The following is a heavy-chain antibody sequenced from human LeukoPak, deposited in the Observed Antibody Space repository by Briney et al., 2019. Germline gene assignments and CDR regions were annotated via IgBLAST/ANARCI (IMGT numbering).Heavy chain of an antibody. CDR2: ISGSGGST. V-gene: IGHV3-23*01. CDR1: GFTFSSYA. J-gene: IGHJ4*02. D-gene: IGHD6-6*01. Sequence: GGSLRLSCAASGFTFSSYAMSWVRQSPGKGLEGVSAISGSGGSTYYAVSAKGRFTISRDNSKNTVYLQMSSLRAEDTAVYYCAKARYSSSWWVVDYWGQGTLVTVSS. CDR3: AKARYSSSWWVVDY.